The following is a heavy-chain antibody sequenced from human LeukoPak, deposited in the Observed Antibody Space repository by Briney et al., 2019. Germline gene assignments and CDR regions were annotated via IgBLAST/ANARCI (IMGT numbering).Heavy chain of an antibody. CDR2: ISVSAGGT. CDR3: ARQRYSSGYHYHFDY. Sequence: GGSLRLSCAASGFIFSTYAMSWVRQAPGKGLEWVSSISVSAGGTYYADSVKGRFTISRDNSKNTLYLQMNSLRAEDTAVYYCARQRYSSGYHYHFDYWGQGTQVTVSS. V-gene: IGHV3-23*01. D-gene: IGHD3-10*01. CDR1: GFIFSTYA. J-gene: IGHJ4*02.